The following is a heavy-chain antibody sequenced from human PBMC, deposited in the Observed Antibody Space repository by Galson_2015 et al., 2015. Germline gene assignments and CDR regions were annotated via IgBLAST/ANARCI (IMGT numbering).Heavy chain of an antibody. CDR1: GFTFTTFA. CDR3: AKSWEGVGAAWFDP. J-gene: IGHJ5*02. V-gene: IGHV3-23*01. D-gene: IGHD2-15*01. Sequence: SLRLSCAASGFTFTTFAMSWVRQAPGKGLEWVSGITSSATSTYYAESVKGRFTTSRDNSKNTLYLQMNSLRAEDTAIYYCAKSWEGVGAAWFDPWGQGTLVTVSS. CDR2: ITSSATST.